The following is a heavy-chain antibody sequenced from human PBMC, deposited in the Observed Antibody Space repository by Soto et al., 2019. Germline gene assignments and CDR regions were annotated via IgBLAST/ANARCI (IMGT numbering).Heavy chain of an antibody. J-gene: IGHJ4*02. CDR2: ITRSSFTM. CDR3: ARDYLNFWNGHFVY. CDR1: GLRFSDYS. Sequence: GVSLRLSCAAPGLRFSDYSMNWVRLASGKGLERVSYITRSSFTMHNADSVEGQIAISRDNVKNSLYLQMNRMRVEDPAVYFCARDYLNFWNGHFVYWGQGALVTVTS. V-gene: IGHV3-48*01. D-gene: IGHD3-3*01.